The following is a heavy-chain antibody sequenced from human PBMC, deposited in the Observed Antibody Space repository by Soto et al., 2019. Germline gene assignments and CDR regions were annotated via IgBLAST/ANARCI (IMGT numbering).Heavy chain of an antibody. D-gene: IGHD5-12*01. Sequence: QVQLVESGGGVVQPGRSLRLSCAASGFTFRNYGMHWVRQAPGKGLEWVTVIWYDGSNQYYVDSVKGRFTISRDNSKNTLYLQMNSLSAEDTAVYYCARVIDLSGNSGEREYYLDYWCQGTPVTVSS. J-gene: IGHJ4*02. CDR2: IWYDGSNQ. V-gene: IGHV3-33*01. CDR1: GFTFRNYG. CDR3: ARVIDLSGNSGEREYYLDY.